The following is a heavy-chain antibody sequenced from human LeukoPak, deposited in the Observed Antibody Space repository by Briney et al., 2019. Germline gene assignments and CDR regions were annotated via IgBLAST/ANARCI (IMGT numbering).Heavy chain of an antibody. J-gene: IGHJ4*02. CDR1: GFSFNNYV. CDR3: AKTVVVITFRFDS. Sequence: GGSLRLSCAASGFSFNNYVMSWVRQAPGKGLEWVSAISGDGARTYYADSVKGRFTISRDNSKNTLDLQMNSLRAEDTAIYYCAKTVVVITFRFDSWDQGSLVTVSS. D-gene: IGHD2-21*01. CDR2: ISGDGART. V-gene: IGHV3-23*01.